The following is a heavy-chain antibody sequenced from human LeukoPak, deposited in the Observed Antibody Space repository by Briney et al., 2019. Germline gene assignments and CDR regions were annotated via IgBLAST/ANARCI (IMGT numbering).Heavy chain of an antibody. CDR1: GFTFDDYG. Sequence: GGSLRLSCAASGFTFDDYGMSWVRQAPGKGLEWVSGINWNGGSTGYADSVKGRFTISRDNAKNSLYLQMNSLRAEDTALYYCARAHLSGNRAYFDYWGQGTLVTVSS. CDR2: INWNGGST. CDR3: ARAHLSGNRAYFDY. D-gene: IGHD1/OR15-1a*01. V-gene: IGHV3-20*04. J-gene: IGHJ4*02.